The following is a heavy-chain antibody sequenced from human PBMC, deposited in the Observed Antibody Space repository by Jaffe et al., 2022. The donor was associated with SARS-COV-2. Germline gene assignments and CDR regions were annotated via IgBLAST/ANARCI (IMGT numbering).Heavy chain of an antibody. J-gene: IGHJ4*02. CDR3: ARAIYDTFAGSHREFDY. Sequence: QITLKESGPTLVKPTQTLTLTCTLSGISLSTSGMGVGWIRQPPGEALEWLALIFWDGSKQYSPSLKSRLTITKDTSKNQVVLTMTSMDPIDTASYFCARAIYDTFAGSHREFDYWGQGTQVTVSS. CDR1: GISLSTSGMG. V-gene: IGHV2-5*02. CDR2: IFWDGSK. D-gene: IGHD3-9*01.